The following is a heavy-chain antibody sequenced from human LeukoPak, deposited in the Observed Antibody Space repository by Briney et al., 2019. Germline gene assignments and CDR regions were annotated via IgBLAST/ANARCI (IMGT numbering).Heavy chain of an antibody. CDR3: ARDSSGDYAVDY. CDR2: ISYDGSKN. CDR1: GFTFSSYG. J-gene: IGHJ4*02. V-gene: IGHV3-30*19. D-gene: IGHD4-17*01. Sequence: GGSLRLSCAASGFTFSSYGMHWVRQAPGKGLEWVAFISYDGSKNYYADSVKGRFTISRDNSRNTLYLQMNSLRAEGTAVYYCARDSSGDYAVDYWGQGTLVSVSS.